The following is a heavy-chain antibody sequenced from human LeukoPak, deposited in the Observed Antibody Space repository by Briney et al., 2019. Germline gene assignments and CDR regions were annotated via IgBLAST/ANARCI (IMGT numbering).Heavy chain of an antibody. D-gene: IGHD2-21*01. J-gene: IGHJ4*02. CDR1: GGSISSYY. CDR2: IYYSGTT. CDR3: ARGVVIAPQTFDY. V-gene: IGHV4-59*01. Sequence: PSETLPLTCTVSGGSISSYYWSWIRQPPGKGLEWIGYIYYSGTTNYNPSLKSRVTISVDTTKSQFSLKLSSVTAADTAVYYCARGVVIAPQTFDYWGQGILVTVSS.